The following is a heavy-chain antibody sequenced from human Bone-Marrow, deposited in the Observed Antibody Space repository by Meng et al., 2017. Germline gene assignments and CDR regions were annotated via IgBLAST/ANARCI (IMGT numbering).Heavy chain of an antibody. D-gene: IGHD4-17*01. CDR2: IYHSGST. CDR3: ARRVSGSGLTTDWFDP. CDR1: GCSSSSSNW. J-gene: IGHJ5*02. V-gene: IGHV4-4*02. Sequence: QGALAGSGPGLGNPSGTLSLTCAGYGCSSSSSNWWSWVRQPPGKGLEWIGEIYHSGSTNYNPSLKSRVTISVDKSKNQFSLKLSSVTAADTAVYYCARRVSGSGLTTDWFDPWGQGTLVTVSS.